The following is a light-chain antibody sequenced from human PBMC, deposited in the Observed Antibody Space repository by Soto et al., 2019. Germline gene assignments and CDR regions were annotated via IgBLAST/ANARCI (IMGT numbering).Light chain of an antibody. CDR3: QQLQRSPFT. J-gene: IGKJ3*01. CDR2: AAS. V-gene: IGKV1-9*01. Sequence: IQLTQSPSSLSASVGDRVTITCRASQDISRYLAWYQQKAGKAPKLLIYAASTLQSGVPSRFSGFGSGTECTLTISSLQPEDFATYHCQQLQRSPFTFGPGTTVDV. CDR1: QDISRY.